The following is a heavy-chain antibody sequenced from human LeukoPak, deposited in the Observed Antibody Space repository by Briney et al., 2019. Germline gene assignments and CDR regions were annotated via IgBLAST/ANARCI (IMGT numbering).Heavy chain of an antibody. CDR3: AKQWQDDPYYYYYMDV. V-gene: IGHV3-48*03. D-gene: IGHD6-19*01. J-gene: IGHJ6*03. CDR2: ISSSGSTI. CDR1: GFTFSSYE. Sequence: GGSLRLSCAASGFTFSSYEMNWVRQAPGKGLEWVSYISSSGSTIYYADSVKGRFTISRDNAKNSLYLQMNSLRAEDTAVYYCAKQWQDDPYYYYYMDVWGKGTTVTVSS.